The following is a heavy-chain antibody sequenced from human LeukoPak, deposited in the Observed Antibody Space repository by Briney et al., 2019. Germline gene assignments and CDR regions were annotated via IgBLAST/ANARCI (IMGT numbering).Heavy chain of an antibody. CDR1: GYTFTSYG. CDR2: INPNSGGT. Sequence: ASVKVSCKASGYTFTSYGISWVRQAPGQGLEWMGWINPNSGGTNYAQKFQGRVTMTRDTSISTAYMELSRLRSDDTAVYYCARPSYYYGSGSPDYYYYYMDVWGKGTTVTISS. CDR3: ARPSYYYGSGSPDYYYYYMDV. D-gene: IGHD3-10*01. J-gene: IGHJ6*03. V-gene: IGHV1-2*02.